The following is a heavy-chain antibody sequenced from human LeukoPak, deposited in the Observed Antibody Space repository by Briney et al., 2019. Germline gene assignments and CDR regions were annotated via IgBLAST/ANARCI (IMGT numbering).Heavy chain of an antibody. Sequence: SETLSLTCTVSGGSISSYYWSWIRQPPGKGLEWIGYIYYSGSTNYNPSLKSRVTISVDTSKNQFSLKLSSVTAADTAVYYCASLPYASGSIIDYWGQGTLVTVSS. J-gene: IGHJ4*02. V-gene: IGHV4-59*01. D-gene: IGHD3-10*01. CDR3: ASLPYASGSIIDY. CDR2: IYYSGST. CDR1: GGSISSYY.